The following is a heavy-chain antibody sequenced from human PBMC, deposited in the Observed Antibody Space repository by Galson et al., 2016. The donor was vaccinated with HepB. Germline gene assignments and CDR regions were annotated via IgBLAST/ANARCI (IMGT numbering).Heavy chain of an antibody. CDR1: GASIKTYY. V-gene: IGHV4-4*07. CDR2: IFPGGSA. J-gene: IGHJ4*02. D-gene: IGHD3-16*02. CDR3: VALSGNLDY. Sequence: SETLSLTCAVSGASIKTYYWTWVRQPAGKRLEWIGRIFPGGSAKYNPSLKSRVANSVDTSKDQVSLELKSVTAADTAVYYCVALSGNLDYWGQGTLVTVSS.